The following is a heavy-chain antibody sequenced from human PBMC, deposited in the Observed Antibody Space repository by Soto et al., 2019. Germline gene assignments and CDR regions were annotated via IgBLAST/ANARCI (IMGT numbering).Heavy chain of an antibody. CDR2: ISSSSSYI. CDR1: GFPFSGYS. J-gene: IGHJ4*02. Sequence: PGGSLRLSCAASGFPFSGYSMNWVRQAPGKGLEWVSSISSSSSYIYYADSVKGRFTISRDNAKNSLYLQMNSLRAEDTAVYYCAIYCSSTSCPFDYWGQGTLVTVSS. V-gene: IGHV3-21*01. CDR3: AIYCSSTSCPFDY. D-gene: IGHD2-2*01.